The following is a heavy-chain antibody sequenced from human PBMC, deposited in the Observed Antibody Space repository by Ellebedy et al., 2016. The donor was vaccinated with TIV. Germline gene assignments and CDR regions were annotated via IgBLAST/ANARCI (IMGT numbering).Heavy chain of an antibody. CDR1: GFTFSSYS. J-gene: IGHJ4*02. Sequence: GESLKISCAASGFTFSSYSMNWVRQAPGKGLEWVSSISSSSSYIYYADSVKGRFTISRDNAKNSLYLQMNSLRAEDTAVYYCARDKTTTVTNDPIGYWGQGTLVTVSS. D-gene: IGHD4-17*01. V-gene: IGHV3-21*01. CDR2: ISSSSSYI. CDR3: ARDKTTTVTNDPIGY.